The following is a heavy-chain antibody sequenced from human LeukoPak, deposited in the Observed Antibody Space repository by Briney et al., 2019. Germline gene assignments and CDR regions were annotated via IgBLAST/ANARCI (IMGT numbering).Heavy chain of an antibody. D-gene: IGHD6-19*01. Sequence: SETLSLTCTVSGGSISSSSYYWGWIRQPPGQGLEWIGRIYYSGSTYYNPSLKSRVTISVDTSKNQFSLKLSSVTAADTAVYYCARAYSSGWRDYYYMDVWGKGTTVTVSS. CDR3: ARAYSSGWRDYYYMDV. CDR1: GGSISSSSYY. J-gene: IGHJ6*03. V-gene: IGHV4-39*07. CDR2: IYYSGST.